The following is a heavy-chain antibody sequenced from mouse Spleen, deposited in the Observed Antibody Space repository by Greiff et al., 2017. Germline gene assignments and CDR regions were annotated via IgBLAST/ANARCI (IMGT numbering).Heavy chain of an antibody. D-gene: IGHD2-14*01. V-gene: IGHV1-20*02. J-gene: IGHJ1*01. Sequence: VQLKESGPELVKPGASVKISCKASGYSFTGYFMNWVMQSHGKSLEWIGRINPYNGDTFYNQKFKGKATLTVDKSSSTAHMELRSLASEDSAVYYCARGDYRYEGWYFDVWGAGTTVTVSS. CDR3: ARGDYRYEGWYFDV. CDR2: INPYNGDT. CDR1: GYSFTGYF.